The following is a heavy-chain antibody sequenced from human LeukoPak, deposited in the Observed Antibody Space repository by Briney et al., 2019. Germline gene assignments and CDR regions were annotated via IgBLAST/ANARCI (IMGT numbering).Heavy chain of an antibody. D-gene: IGHD2-15*01. CDR1: GFTFSSYA. CDR2: ISGSGGST. CDR3: ARVGNGRSWDY. J-gene: IGHJ4*02. V-gene: IGHV3-23*01. Sequence: GGSLRLSCAASGFTFSSYAMTWVRQAPGKGLEWVSGISGSGGSTYYADSVKGRFTISRDNAKNSLYLQMNSLRDDDTAVYYCARVGNGRSWDYWGQGTLVSVSS.